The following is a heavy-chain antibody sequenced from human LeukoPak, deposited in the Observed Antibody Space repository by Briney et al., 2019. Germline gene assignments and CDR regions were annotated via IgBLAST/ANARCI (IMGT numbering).Heavy chain of an antibody. Sequence: SETLSLTCTVSGDSITNYYWAWIRQPAGKGLELIGRIFTSGFTTYDPSLKSRVSMSFDTSNNQFSLKLNSVTAADTAVYYCAAGPVGHISRAFDLWGQGNLVIVSS. V-gene: IGHV4-4*07. CDR3: AAGPVGHISRAFDL. CDR1: GDSITNYY. J-gene: IGHJ4*02. CDR2: IFTSGFT.